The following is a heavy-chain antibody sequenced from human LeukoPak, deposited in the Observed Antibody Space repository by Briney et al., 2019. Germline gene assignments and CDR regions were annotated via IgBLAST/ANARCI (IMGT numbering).Heavy chain of an antibody. J-gene: IGHJ3*02. CDR1: GGSISSYY. CDR3: ARGTFLKVVIYAFDI. V-gene: IGHV4-59*01. CDR2: IYYSGST. D-gene: IGHD3-22*01. Sequence: PSETLSLTCTVSGGSISSYYWSWIRQPPGKGLEWIGYIYYSGSTNYNPSLKSRVTISVDTSKNQFSLKLSSVTAADTAVYYCARGTFLKVVIYAFDIWGQGTMVTVSS.